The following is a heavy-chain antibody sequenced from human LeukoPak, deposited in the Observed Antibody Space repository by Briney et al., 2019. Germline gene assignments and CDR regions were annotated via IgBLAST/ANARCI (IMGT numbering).Heavy chain of an antibody. Sequence: GGSLRLSCAASGFTFSSYAMHWVRQAPGKGLEWVAVISYDGSSKYHADSVKGRFTISRDNSKNTLYLQMNSLRAEDTAVYYCASGRVWNLEYWGQGTLVTVSS. D-gene: IGHD1-1*01. V-gene: IGHV3-30*04. CDR3: ASGRVWNLEY. CDR1: GFTFSSYA. J-gene: IGHJ4*02. CDR2: ISYDGSSK.